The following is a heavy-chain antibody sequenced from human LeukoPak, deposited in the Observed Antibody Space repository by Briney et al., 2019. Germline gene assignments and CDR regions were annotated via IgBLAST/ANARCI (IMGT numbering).Heavy chain of an antibody. CDR1: GYTLTELS. Sequence: VSVKVSCKVSGYTLTELSMHWVRQAPGKGLEWMGGFDPEDGETIYAQRFQGRVTMTEDASTDTAYMELSSLRSEDTAVYYCATLRNPNSGSYSWDYWGQGTLVTVSS. CDR3: ATLRNPNSGSYSWDY. J-gene: IGHJ4*02. V-gene: IGHV1-24*01. CDR2: FDPEDGET. D-gene: IGHD1-26*01.